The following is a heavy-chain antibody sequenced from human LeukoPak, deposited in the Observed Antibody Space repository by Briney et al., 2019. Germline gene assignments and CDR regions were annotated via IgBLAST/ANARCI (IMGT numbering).Heavy chain of an antibody. CDR2: ISGSGGST. J-gene: IGHJ5*02. CDR1: GFTFSSYT. CDR3: AKVRPHSSGPP. D-gene: IGHD3-22*01. V-gene: IGHV3-23*01. Sequence: GGSLRLSCAASGFTFSSYTMSWVRQAPGKGLEWVSAISGSGGSTYYADSVKGRFTISRDNSKNTLYLQMNSLRAEDTAVHYCAKVRPHSSGPPWGQGTLVTVSS.